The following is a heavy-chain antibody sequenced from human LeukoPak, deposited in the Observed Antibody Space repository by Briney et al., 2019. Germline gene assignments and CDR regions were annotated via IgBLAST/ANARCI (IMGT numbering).Heavy chain of an antibody. Sequence: GGSLRLSCAASGFIFSRYGIHWVRQAPGKGLEWVAFIRYDGSDQYYADSVKGRFTISRDNSKNTLYLQMNSLRAEDTALYYCAKDFYSGSGSYYTRFDYWGQGTLVTVSS. CDR3: AKDFYSGSGSYYTRFDY. J-gene: IGHJ4*02. CDR2: IRYDGSDQ. V-gene: IGHV3-30*02. CDR1: GFIFSRYG. D-gene: IGHD3-10*01.